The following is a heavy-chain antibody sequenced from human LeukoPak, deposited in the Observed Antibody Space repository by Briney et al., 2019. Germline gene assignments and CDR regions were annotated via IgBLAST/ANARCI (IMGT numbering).Heavy chain of an antibody. CDR2: ISYDGSNK. CDR3: FGSYSSGY. J-gene: IGHJ4*02. V-gene: IGHV3-30-3*01. Sequence: GGSLRLSCAASGFTFSSYAMHWVRRAPGKGLEWVAVISYDGSNKYYADSVKGRFTISRDNSKNTLYLQMNSLRAEDTAVYYCFGSYSSGYWGQGTLVTVSS. D-gene: IGHD6-19*01. CDR1: GFTFSSYA.